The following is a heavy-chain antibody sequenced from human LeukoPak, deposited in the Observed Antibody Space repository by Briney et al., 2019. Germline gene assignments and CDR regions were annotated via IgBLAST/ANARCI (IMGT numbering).Heavy chain of an antibody. D-gene: IGHD5-18*01. J-gene: IGHJ3*02. CDR3: ARRKSYGRIDAFDI. CDR2: IKQDGSEK. V-gene: IGHV3-7*01. CDR1: GFTFSSYW. Sequence: GGSLRLSCAASGFTFSSYWMSWVRQAPGKGLEWVAHIKQDGSEKYYVDSVKGRFTISRDNAKNSLYLQMNSLRAEDTAVYYCARRKSYGRIDAFDIWGQGTMVTVSS.